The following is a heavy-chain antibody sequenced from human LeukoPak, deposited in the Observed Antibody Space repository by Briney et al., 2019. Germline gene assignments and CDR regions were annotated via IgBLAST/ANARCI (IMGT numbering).Heavy chain of an antibody. V-gene: IGHV1-46*01. Sequence: ASVKVSCKASGYTFTSYYMHWVRQAPGQGLEWMGIINPSGGGTCYAQRFQGRVTMTRDTSTSTVYMELSSLRSEDTAVYYCAREGFRRPFDYWGQGTLVTVSS. J-gene: IGHJ4*02. D-gene: IGHD1-14*01. CDR1: GYTFTSYY. CDR2: INPSGGGT. CDR3: AREGFRRPFDY.